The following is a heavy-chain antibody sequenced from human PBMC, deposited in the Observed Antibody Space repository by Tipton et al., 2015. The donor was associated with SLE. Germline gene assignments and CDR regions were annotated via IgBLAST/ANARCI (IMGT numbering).Heavy chain of an antibody. CDR1: GGSFSGYY. Sequence: TLSLTCAVYGGSFSGYYWNWIRQPPGKGLEWIGYIYYSGSTYYNPSLKSRVTISVDTSKNQFSLRLSSVTAADTAVYYCARAPGSYYYGMDVWGQGTTVTVSS. V-gene: IGHV4-30-4*08. J-gene: IGHJ6*02. D-gene: IGHD1-14*01. CDR2: IYYSGST. CDR3: ARAPGSYYYGMDV.